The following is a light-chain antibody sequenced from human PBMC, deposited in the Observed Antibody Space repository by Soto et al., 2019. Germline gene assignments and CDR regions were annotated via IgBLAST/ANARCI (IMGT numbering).Light chain of an antibody. Sequence: EIAMTQSPDTLSVSPGERATLSCRASQSLSSNLAWYQQKPGQAPRLLIYDASIRATGIPARFSGSGSGRESTLTISSLQSEDYAVYYCQQRNNWPPVTFGQGTRLDIK. CDR1: QSLSSN. J-gene: IGKJ5*01. CDR3: QQRNNWPPVT. CDR2: DAS. V-gene: IGKV3-15*01.